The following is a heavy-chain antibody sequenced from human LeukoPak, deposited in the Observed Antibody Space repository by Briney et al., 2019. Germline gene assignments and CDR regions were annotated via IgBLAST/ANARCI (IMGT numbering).Heavy chain of an antibody. CDR3: ARMGLPNYDFWSGYFWRYYYYYMDV. D-gene: IGHD3-3*01. CDR2: MNPNSGNT. Sequence: ASVKVSCKASGYTFTSYDINWVRQATGQGLEWMGWMNPNSGNTGYAQKFQGRVTITRNTSISTAYMELSSLRSEDTAVYYCARMGLPNYDFWSGYFWRYYYYYMDVWGKGTTVTVSS. CDR1: GYTFTSYD. J-gene: IGHJ6*03. V-gene: IGHV1-8*03.